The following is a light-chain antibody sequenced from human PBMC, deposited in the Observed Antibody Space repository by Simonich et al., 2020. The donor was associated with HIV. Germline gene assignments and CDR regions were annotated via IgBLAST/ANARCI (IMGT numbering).Light chain of an antibody. CDR3: SSYAGNNNLL. Sequence: QSALTQPPSASGSPGQSVTISCTGTSSDVGAYNYGSWYQQHPGKAPKLMIYEVSKRPSGVPDRFSGSKSGNTASLTVSGLQAEDEADYYCSSYAGNNNLLFGGGTKLTVL. CDR2: EVS. J-gene: IGLJ2*01. V-gene: IGLV2-8*01. CDR1: SSDVGAYNY.